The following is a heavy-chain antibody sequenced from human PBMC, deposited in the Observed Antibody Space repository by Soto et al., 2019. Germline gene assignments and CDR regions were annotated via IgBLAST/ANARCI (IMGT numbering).Heavy chain of an antibody. D-gene: IGHD6-6*01. Sequence: ASVKVSCKASGYTFTSYGISWVRQAPGQGLEWMGWISAYNGNTNYAQKLQGRVTMTTDTSTSTAYMELRSLRSDDTAVYHCARDLGIAARRGVRIFGYWGQGTLVTVSS. CDR1: GYTFTSYG. CDR3: ARDLGIAARRGVRIFGY. J-gene: IGHJ4*02. V-gene: IGHV1-18*04. CDR2: ISAYNGNT.